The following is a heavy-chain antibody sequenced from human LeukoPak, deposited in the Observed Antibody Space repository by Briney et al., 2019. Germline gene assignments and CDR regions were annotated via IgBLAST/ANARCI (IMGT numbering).Heavy chain of an antibody. D-gene: IGHD3-10*01. CDR1: GFTFTSSA. CDR3: ARQAYYYGSGSWLF. Sequence: SVKVSCKASGFTFTSSAMQWVRQARGQRLEWIGWIVVGSGNTNYAQKFQERVTITRDMSTSTAYMELSSLRSEDTAVYYCARQAYYYGSGSWLFWGQGTLVTVSS. V-gene: IGHV1-58*02. J-gene: IGHJ4*02. CDR2: IVVGSGNT.